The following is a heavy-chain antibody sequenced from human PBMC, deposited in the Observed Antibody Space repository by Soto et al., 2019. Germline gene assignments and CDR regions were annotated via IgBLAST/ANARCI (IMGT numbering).Heavy chain of an antibody. CDR1: GYTFRSYA. CDR3: VIDGTPDKDTDV. V-gene: IGHV1-3*01. J-gene: IGHJ6*02. CDR2: INAGNGNT. D-gene: IGHD2-15*01. Sequence: KVSYKASGYTFRSYAMHLVIKAPGQRLEWMGWINAGNGNTKYSQKFQGRFTISRDNSKNTLYLEMNSLRAEDAAVYYCVIDGTPDKDTDVWGQGTTVT.